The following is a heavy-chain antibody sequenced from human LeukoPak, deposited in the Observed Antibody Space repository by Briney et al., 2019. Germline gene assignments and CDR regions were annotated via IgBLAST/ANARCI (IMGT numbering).Heavy chain of an antibody. CDR1: GGTFSSYA. Sequence: ASVKVSCKASGGTFSSYAISWVRQAPGQGLEWMGGIIPIFGTANYAQKFQGRVTITADESTSTAYMELSSLRSEDTAVYYCARGLRPVSPGPHIVVVIAHQGFDYWGRGTLVTVSS. V-gene: IGHV1-69*13. CDR3: ARGLRPVSPGPHIVVVIAHQGFDY. D-gene: IGHD2-21*01. CDR2: IIPIFGTA. J-gene: IGHJ4*02.